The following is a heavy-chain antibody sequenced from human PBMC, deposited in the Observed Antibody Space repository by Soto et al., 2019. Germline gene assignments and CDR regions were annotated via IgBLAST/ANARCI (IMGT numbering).Heavy chain of an antibody. CDR2: IKQDGSEK. CDR3: ARFYYDSSGCLPSPYYYCYGMDV. CDR1: GYTFSSYL. D-gene: IGHD3-22*01. V-gene: IGHV3-7*04. Sequence: PGRSLRLSCAPSGYTFSSYLMSWVRQASEKGLEWVANIKQDGSEKYYVDSVKGRFTISRDNAKNSLYLQMNSLRAEDTSVYYCARFYYDSSGCLPSPYYYCYGMDVCGKGTTVTVSS. J-gene: IGHJ6*04.